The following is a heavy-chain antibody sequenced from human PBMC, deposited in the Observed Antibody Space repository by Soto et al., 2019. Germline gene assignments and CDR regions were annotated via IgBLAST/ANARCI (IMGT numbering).Heavy chain of an antibody. J-gene: IGHJ4*02. D-gene: IGHD1-7*01. V-gene: IGHV3-23*01. CDR3: VRVRVAGTAYFDY. Sequence: LRLSCAASGFTFSTYAMSWVRQSPGKGLEWVSTITSSGTSTYYADSVKGRFTISRDNSKITLSVQMNSLRAEDTAIYYCVRVRVAGTAYFDYWGQGTPVTVSS. CDR1: GFTFSTYA. CDR2: ITSSGTST.